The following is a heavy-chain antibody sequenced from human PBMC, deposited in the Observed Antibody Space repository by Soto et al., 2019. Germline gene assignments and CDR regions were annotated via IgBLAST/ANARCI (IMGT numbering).Heavy chain of an antibody. CDR1: GFTFSDYA. Sequence: ESGGGVVQPGRSLRLSCAASGFTFSDYAMHWVRQAPGKGLEWVAVVSHDGRNTHYADSVKGRFTISRDSSKNTVSLEMNSLRAEDTAVYYCAKGGRQWLVTSDFNYWGQGALVTVSS. CDR2: VSHDGRNT. J-gene: IGHJ4*02. D-gene: IGHD6-19*01. CDR3: AKGGRQWLVTSDFNY. V-gene: IGHV3-30*18.